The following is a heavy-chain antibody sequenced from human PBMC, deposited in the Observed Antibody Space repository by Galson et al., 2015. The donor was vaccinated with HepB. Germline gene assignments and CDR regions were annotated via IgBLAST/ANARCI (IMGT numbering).Heavy chain of an antibody. V-gene: IGHV3-7*05. Sequence: SLRLSCAASGFISSMYSMNWVRQAPGKGLEWVANIKGDGSEKNYVDSVKGRFTISRDNAKNPQYLQMNSLRAEDTAVYYCARVKRGEWDSYHFYGMDVWGPGTTVTVSS. D-gene: IGHD3-10*01. J-gene: IGHJ6*02. CDR2: IKGDGSEK. CDR1: GFISSMYS. CDR3: ARVKRGEWDSYHFYGMDV.